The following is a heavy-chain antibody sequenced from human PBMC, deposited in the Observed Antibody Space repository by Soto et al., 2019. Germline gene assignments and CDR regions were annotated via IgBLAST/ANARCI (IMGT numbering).Heavy chain of an antibody. CDR3: ARGMVAGRFDP. CDR2: INYRGST. CDR1: GGSIIDGQTY. V-gene: IGHV4-34*01. Sequence: SETLSLTCTVSGGSIIDGQTYLNWIRQHPERGLEWMGEINYRGSTNYNPSLKSRVTISVDTSKNQFSLKLSSVTAADTAVYYCARGMVAGRFDPWGQGTLVTVSS. J-gene: IGHJ5*02. D-gene: IGHD6-19*01.